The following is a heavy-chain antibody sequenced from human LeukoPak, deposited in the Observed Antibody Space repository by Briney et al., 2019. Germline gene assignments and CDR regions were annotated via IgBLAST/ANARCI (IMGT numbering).Heavy chain of an antibody. CDR3: ARDKIAAALTNMDV. D-gene: IGHD6-13*01. V-gene: IGHV1-2*02. J-gene: IGHJ6*03. Sequence: ASVKVSCKASGYAFTGYYMHWVRQAPGQGLEWMGWINPNSGGTNYAQKFQGRVTMTRDTSISTAYMELSRLRSDDTAVYYCARDKIAAALTNMDVWGKGTTVTISS. CDR1: GYAFTGYY. CDR2: INPNSGGT.